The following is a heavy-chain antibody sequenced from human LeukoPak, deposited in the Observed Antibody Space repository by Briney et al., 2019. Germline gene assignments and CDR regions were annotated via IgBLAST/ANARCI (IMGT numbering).Heavy chain of an antibody. Sequence: GGSLRLSCAASGFTFSDYSMNWVRQAPGKGLEWVSSIGSSGNYIYYADSVKGRFTISRDNAKNSLDLQMNSLRAEDTAVYYCARYSDRNFDYWGQGTLVTVSS. D-gene: IGHD2-21*01. CDR3: ARYSDRNFDY. J-gene: IGHJ4*02. V-gene: IGHV3-21*01. CDR1: GFTFSDYS. CDR2: IGSSGNYI.